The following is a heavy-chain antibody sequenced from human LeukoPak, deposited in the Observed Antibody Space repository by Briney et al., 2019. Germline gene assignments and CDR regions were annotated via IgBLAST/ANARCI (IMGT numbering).Heavy chain of an antibody. CDR3: ARDGGYSGYLDY. J-gene: IGHJ4*02. Sequence: ASVKVSCKASGYTSTGYYMHWVRQAPGQGLEWMGWINPNSGGTNYAQKFQGRVTMTRHTSISTAYMELSRLRSDDPAVYYCARDGGYSGYLDYWGQGTLVTVSS. CDR2: INPNSGGT. D-gene: IGHD5-12*01. V-gene: IGHV1-2*02. CDR1: GYTSTGYY.